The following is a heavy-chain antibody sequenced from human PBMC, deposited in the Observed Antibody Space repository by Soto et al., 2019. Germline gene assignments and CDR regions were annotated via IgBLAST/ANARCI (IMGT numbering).Heavy chain of an antibody. CDR3: ARETRLADYVEY. V-gene: IGHV3-48*02. D-gene: IGHD6-19*01. J-gene: IGHJ4*01. CDR1: GFTFITYS. CDR2: ISGSSSTI. Sequence: GWSLRLSCAASGFTFITYSINWVRQAPGKGLEWVSYISGSSSTIYYTDSVKGRFTISRDNAKNSLYLQMNSLRDEDTAVYYCARETRLADYVEYWGPGTLVTV.